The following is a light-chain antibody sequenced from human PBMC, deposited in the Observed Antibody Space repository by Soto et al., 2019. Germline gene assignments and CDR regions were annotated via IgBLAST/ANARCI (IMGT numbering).Light chain of an antibody. CDR1: QAISSY. CDR2: AAS. Sequence: IKLTQSPAFLSASAGDRVSINCRASQAISSYLAWYQQKPGRAPKLLIYAASTLQSGVPSRFSGSGSGTEFTLTITSLQPEDFATYYCQQLNSFPITFGQGTRLEI. J-gene: IGKJ5*01. CDR3: QQLNSFPIT. V-gene: IGKV1-9*01.